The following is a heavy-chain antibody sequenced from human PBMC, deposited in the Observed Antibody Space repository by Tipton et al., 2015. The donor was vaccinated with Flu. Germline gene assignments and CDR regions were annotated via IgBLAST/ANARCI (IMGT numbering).Heavy chain of an antibody. Sequence: GSLRLSCAASGFSFNSYGMNWVRQAPGKGLEWVSYISSPGSTIYYADSVKGRFTISRDNGKNSLYLQMNSLRAEDTAIYYCASRGGGPDYWGQGTLVTVSS. CDR1: GFSFNSYG. V-gene: IGHV3-48*04. D-gene: IGHD2-15*01. CDR3: ASRGGGPDY. J-gene: IGHJ4*02. CDR2: ISSPGSTI.